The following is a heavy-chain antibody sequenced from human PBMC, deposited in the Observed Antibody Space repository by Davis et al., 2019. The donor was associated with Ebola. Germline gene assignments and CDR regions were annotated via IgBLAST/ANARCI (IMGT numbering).Heavy chain of an antibody. CDR2: ITYSGTT. J-gene: IGHJ4*02. CDR3: ARAQYVRLLDY. CDR1: RGSISSHY. Sequence: SETLSLTCTVSRGSISSHYWSWIRQTPGKGLEWLGCITYSGTTNYNPSLKSRVTISVDTSKSQFSLRLNSVTAADTAVYYCARAQYVRLLDYWGQGTLVTVSS. D-gene: IGHD3-16*01. V-gene: IGHV4-59*08.